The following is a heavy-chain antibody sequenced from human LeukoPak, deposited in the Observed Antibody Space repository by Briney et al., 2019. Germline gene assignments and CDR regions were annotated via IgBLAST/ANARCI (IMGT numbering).Heavy chain of an antibody. CDR2: MNPNSGNT. CDR3: ARGRSTGYPYYFEY. CDR1: GYTFTSYD. Sequence: ASVTVSCKASGYTFTSYDINWVRQATGQGLEWMGWMNPNSGNTGYAQKFQGRVTMTRDTSISTAYLELTTLRSDDTAVYYCARGRSTGYPYYFEYWGQGTLVTVSS. J-gene: IGHJ4*02. V-gene: IGHV1-8*01. D-gene: IGHD5-12*01.